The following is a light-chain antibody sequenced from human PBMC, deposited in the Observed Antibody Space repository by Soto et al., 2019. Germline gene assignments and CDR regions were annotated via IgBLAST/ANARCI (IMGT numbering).Light chain of an antibody. V-gene: IGLV2-23*02. J-gene: IGLJ2*01. CDR2: EVT. CDR3: CSYAGFSTVI. CDR1: SSDVGSYNL. Sequence: QSALTQPASVSGSPGQSITISCTGSSSDVGSYNLVSWYHQHPGKAPKLMIYEVTKRPSGVSDRFSGSKSGNTASLTISGLQAEDEADYYCCSYAGFSTVIFGGGTKLTVL.